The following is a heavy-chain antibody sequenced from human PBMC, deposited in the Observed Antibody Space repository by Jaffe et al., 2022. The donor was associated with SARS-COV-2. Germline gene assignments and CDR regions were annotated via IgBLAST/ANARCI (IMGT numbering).Heavy chain of an antibody. CDR1: GFTFSSYA. J-gene: IGHJ4*02. D-gene: IGHD2-15*01. V-gene: IGHV3-64*01. Sequence: EVQLVESGGGLVQPGGSLRLSCAASGFTFSSYAMHWVRQAPGKGLEYVSAISSNGGSTYYANSVKGRFTISRDNSKNTLYLQMGSLRAEDMAVYYCARRGRYCSGGSCYSGFFDYWGQGTLVTVSS. CDR3: ARRGRYCSGGSCYSGFFDY. CDR2: ISSNGGST.